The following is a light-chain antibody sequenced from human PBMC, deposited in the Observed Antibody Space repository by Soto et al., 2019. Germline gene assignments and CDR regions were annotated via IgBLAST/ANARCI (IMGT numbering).Light chain of an antibody. J-gene: IGKJ4*02. Sequence: VQMIQSPFSPSASVGDRVTITFRASQGIRNDLGWYQQKPGKGPKRLIYAASNLASEVPSRLSGSGSGTEFTLTISSLQPEDFATYFCLQHNTYTLTFGGGTRV. CDR1: QGIRND. V-gene: IGKV1-17*01. CDR2: AAS. CDR3: LQHNTYTLT.